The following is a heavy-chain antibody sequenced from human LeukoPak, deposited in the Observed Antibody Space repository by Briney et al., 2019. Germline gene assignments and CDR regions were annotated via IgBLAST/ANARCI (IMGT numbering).Heavy chain of an antibody. V-gene: IGHV3-21*01. J-gene: IGHJ6*03. D-gene: IGHD1-26*01. CDR2: ITSRSSHI. Sequence: GGFLRFSCAASGFAFGSYSISWVRQAPGKGLEWVSSITSRSSHINYADSAKGRFTISRDNAENSLYLQMNSLRAEDTAVYYCASILLEATTTNYYYYYMDVWGKGTTVTVSS. CDR1: GFAFGSYS. CDR3: ASILLEATTTNYYYYYMDV.